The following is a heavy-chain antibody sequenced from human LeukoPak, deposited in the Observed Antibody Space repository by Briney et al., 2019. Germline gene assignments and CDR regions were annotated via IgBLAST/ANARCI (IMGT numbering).Heavy chain of an antibody. CDR3: ARDRHRDYDFWSGYYLRNAFDI. J-gene: IGHJ3*02. CDR2: IIPIFGTA. Sequence: ASVKVSCKASGGTFSSYAISWVRQAPGQGLEWMGGIIPIFGTANYAQKFQGRVTITADESTSTAYMELCSLRSEDTAVYYCARDRHRDYDFWSGYYLRNAFDIWGQGTMVTVSS. CDR1: GGTFSSYA. D-gene: IGHD3-3*01. V-gene: IGHV1-69*13.